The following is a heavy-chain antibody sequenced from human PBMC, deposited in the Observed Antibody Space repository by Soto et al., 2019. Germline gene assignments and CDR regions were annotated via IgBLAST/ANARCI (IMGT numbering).Heavy chain of an antibody. Sequence: LSLTCTVSGGSISSDNYFWSWIRQHPGKGLEWIGYIYYSGSAYYNPSLKSRVTISVDTSKNQFSLRLNSVTAADTAMYYCAREVSSATTSDAFDIWGQGTMVTVSS. D-gene: IGHD1-26*01. V-gene: IGHV4-31*03. CDR2: IYYSGSA. J-gene: IGHJ3*02. CDR3: AREVSSATTSDAFDI. CDR1: GGSISSDNYF.